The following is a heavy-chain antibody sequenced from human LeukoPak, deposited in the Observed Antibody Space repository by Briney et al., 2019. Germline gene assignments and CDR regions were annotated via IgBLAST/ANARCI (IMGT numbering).Heavy chain of an antibody. CDR3: AICNWADAFDI. J-gene: IGHJ3*02. CDR1: GYSFTSYW. D-gene: IGHD7-27*01. V-gene: IGHV5-51*01. CDR2: IYPGDSDT. Sequence: GESLKISCKTSGYSFTSYWIGWVRQMPGKGLEWMGIIYPGDSDTRYSPSFQGQVTISADKSISTAYLQWSSLKASDTAMHYCAICNWADAFDIWGQGTMVTVSS.